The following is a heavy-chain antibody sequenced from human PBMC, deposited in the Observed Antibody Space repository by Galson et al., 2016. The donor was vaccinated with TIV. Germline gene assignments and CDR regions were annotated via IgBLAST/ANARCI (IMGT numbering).Heavy chain of an antibody. CDR3: ARLRPNFEEPGFADQYFFDH. Sequence: ETLSLTCTVSGASVSSGRYYWSWVRQPTGKRLEWIGDIFSSGSTNYNPSLKSRVIISLHTSKNQFSLNLTSVTAADTAVYSCARLRPNFEEPGFADQYFFDHWGQGMLVTVSS. V-gene: IGHV4-61*10. J-gene: IGHJ4*02. CDR2: IFSSGST. CDR1: GASVSSGRYY. D-gene: IGHD1-14*01.